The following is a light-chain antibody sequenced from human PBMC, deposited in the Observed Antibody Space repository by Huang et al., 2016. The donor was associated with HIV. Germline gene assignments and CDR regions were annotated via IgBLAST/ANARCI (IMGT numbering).Light chain of an antibody. CDR3: QQRSKWPLT. V-gene: IGKV3-11*01. CDR2: DAS. Sequence: EIVLTQSPVTLSLSPGDRATLSCRASQSIGTYLAWYQQKSGQAPRLLIYDASNRAAGVPARFSASGSETDVTLTIDSLDPDDFAIYHCQQRSKWPLTFGGGTKVEMK. J-gene: IGKJ4*01. CDR1: QSIGTY.